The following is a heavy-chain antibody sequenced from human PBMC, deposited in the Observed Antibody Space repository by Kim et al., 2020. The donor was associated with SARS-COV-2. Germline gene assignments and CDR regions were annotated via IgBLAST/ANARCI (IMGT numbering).Heavy chain of an antibody. CDR3: ARECGGDCYFAFDI. CDR2: IYYSGST. V-gene: IGHV4-59*01. D-gene: IGHD2-21*01. J-gene: IGHJ3*02. CDR1: GGSISSYY. Sequence: SETLSLTCTVSGGSISSYYWSWIRQPPGKGLDWIGYIYYSGSTNYNPSLKSRVTISVDTSKNQFSLQLSSVTAADTAVYYCARECGGDCYFAFDIWGQGT.